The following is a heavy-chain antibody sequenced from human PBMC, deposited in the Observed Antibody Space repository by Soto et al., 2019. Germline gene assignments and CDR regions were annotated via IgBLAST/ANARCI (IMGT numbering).Heavy chain of an antibody. J-gene: IGHJ3*02. D-gene: IGHD2-2*01. CDR3: ARTLFLSPTSAAMFEDPDAFDI. Sequence: SETLSLTCTVSGGSISSYYWSWIRQPPGKGLEWIGYIYYSGSTNYNPSLKSRVTISVDTSKNQFSLKLSSVTAADTAVYYCARTLFLSPTSAAMFEDPDAFDIWGQGTMVTVSS. CDR1: GGSISSYY. CDR2: IYYSGST. V-gene: IGHV4-59*08.